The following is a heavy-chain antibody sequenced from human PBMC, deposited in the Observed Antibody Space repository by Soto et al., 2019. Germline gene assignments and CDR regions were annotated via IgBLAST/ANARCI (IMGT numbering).Heavy chain of an antibody. J-gene: IGHJ5*02. CDR3: ARDLKGSEHYGGNWFDP. D-gene: IGHD3-16*01. V-gene: IGHV1-69*01. CDR1: GGTFSSYA. Sequence: QVQLVQSGAEVKKPGSSVKVSCKASGGTFSSYAISWVRQAPGQGLEWMGGIIPIFGTANYAQKFQGRVTISADESTSTAYMELSSLRSEDTAVYYCARDLKGSEHYGGNWFDPWGQGTLVTVSS. CDR2: IIPIFGTA.